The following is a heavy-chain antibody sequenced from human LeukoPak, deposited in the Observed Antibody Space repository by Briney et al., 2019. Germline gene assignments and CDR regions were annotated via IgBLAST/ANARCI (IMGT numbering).Heavy chain of an antibody. J-gene: IGHJ3*02. Sequence: PSETLSLTCTVSGGSINSYYWSWIRQPPGKGLEWVGYMYYTGSSNYNPSLKSRLTISVDTSKNHFSLKLSSVAAADTAVYYCAKLIQWSDTFDIWGQGTMVTVSS. D-gene: IGHD2-15*01. CDR2: MYYTGSS. V-gene: IGHV4-59*08. CDR1: GGSINSYY. CDR3: AKLIQWSDTFDI.